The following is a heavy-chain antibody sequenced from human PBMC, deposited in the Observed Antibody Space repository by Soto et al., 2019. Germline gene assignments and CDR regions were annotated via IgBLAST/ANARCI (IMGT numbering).Heavy chain of an antibody. CDR1: GGTFSNFI. Sequence: QVQLVQSGAEVKKPGSSVRVSCKASGGTFSNFILTWVRQAPGQGLEWMGRIIPILGTITYAQKFQGRVTITADKSSSTAYMELGSLRSEDTAVYYCARGAYDPPYYYFCTDVWGKGTTVTVSS. V-gene: IGHV1-69*08. D-gene: IGHD5-12*01. J-gene: IGHJ6*03. CDR3: ARGAYDPPYYYFCTDV. CDR2: IIPILGTI.